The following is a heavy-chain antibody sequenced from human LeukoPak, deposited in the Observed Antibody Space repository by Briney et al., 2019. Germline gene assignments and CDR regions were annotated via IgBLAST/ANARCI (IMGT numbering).Heavy chain of an antibody. CDR3: VLDARLGDSLR. CDR1: GFPFSSYA. Sequence: GGSLRLSCTGSGFPFSSYAMSWVRQAPGKGLEWVSYISASGSDTYYADSVKGRFTTSRDNSKNTLYLEMNSLRVEDTAVYYCVLDARLGDSLRWGQGTLVTVSS. J-gene: IGHJ4*02. V-gene: IGHV3-23*01. CDR2: ISASGSDT. D-gene: IGHD3-16*01.